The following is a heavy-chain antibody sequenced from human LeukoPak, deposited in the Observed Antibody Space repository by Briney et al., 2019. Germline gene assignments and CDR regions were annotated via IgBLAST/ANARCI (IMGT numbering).Heavy chain of an antibody. Sequence: ASVKVSCKASGYTFTSYDINWVRQATGQGLEWMGWLNPDSAGTNYAQRFQGRVTMTRDPSISTAYMELSRLKSDDTAVYYCARSNWNYDLPGYYFDYWGQGTLVTVSS. J-gene: IGHJ4*02. D-gene: IGHD1-7*01. CDR1: GYTFTSYD. V-gene: IGHV1-2*02. CDR3: ARSNWNYDLPGYYFDY. CDR2: LNPDSAGT.